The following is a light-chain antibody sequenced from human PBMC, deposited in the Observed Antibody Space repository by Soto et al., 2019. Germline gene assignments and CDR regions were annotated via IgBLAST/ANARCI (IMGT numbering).Light chain of an antibody. V-gene: IGLV2-23*02. J-gene: IGLJ2*01. CDR2: EVS. Sequence: QSALTQPASVSGSPGPSITISCTGTSSDVGSYNLVSWYQQHPGKAPKLMIYEVSKRPSGVSNRFSGSKSGNTASLTISGLQAEDEAEYYCCSYAGSSTFDVVFGGGTKLTVL. CDR3: CSYAGSSTFDVV. CDR1: SSDVGSYNL.